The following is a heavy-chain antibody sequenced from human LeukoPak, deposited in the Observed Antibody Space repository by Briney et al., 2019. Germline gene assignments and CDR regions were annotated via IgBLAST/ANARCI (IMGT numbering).Heavy chain of an antibody. CDR3: ARDYCTNGVCSVFDY. J-gene: IGHJ4*02. Sequence: ASVKVSCKASGYTFTSYYMHWVRQAPGQGLEWMGIINPSGGSTSYAQKFQGRVTMTRDMSTSTVYMELSSLRSEDTAAYHCARDYCTNGVCSVFDYWGQGTLDTVSS. D-gene: IGHD2-8*01. CDR2: INPSGGST. CDR1: GYTFTSYY. V-gene: IGHV1-46*01.